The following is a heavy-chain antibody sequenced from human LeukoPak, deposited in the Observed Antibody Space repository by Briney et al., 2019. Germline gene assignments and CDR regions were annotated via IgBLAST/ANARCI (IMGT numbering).Heavy chain of an antibody. J-gene: IGHJ6*02. CDR3: ARGDSSGWYESYYYYYGMDV. V-gene: IGHV1-8*01. D-gene: IGHD6-19*01. CDR1: GYTFTSYD. CDR2: MNPNSGNT. Sequence: ASVKVSCKASGYTFTSYDINWVRQATGQGLEWMGWMNPNSGNTGYAQKFQGRVTMTRNTSISTAYVELSSLRSEDTAVYYCARGDSSGWYESYYYYYGMDVWGQGTTVTVSS.